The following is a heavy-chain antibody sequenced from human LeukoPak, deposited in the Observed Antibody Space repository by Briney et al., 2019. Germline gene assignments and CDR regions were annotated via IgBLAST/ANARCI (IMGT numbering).Heavy chain of an antibody. CDR1: XX. J-gene: IGHJ4*02. CDR2: IFDSGST. Sequence: XXWSWIRXXXXXGLEWIGYIFDSGSTNYNPSLKSRVTISVDTSKNQISLKLSSVTAADTAVYYCARGRGYFGYWGQGTLVTVSS. V-gene: IGHV4-59*01. CDR3: ARGRGYFGY.